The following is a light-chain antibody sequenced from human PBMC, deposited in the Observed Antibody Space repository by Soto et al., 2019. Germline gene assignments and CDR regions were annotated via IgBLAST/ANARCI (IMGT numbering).Light chain of an antibody. CDR3: QQYNNWPFT. CDR2: GAS. J-gene: IGKJ3*01. Sequence: EIVMTQSPATLSVSPGERATLSCRASQSISSNLAWYQQNPGQAPRLLIYGASTRATGIPATFSGSGSGTEFTLTISSLQSEDFAVYYCQQYNNWPFTFGPGTTVDIK. V-gene: IGKV3-15*01. CDR1: QSISSN.